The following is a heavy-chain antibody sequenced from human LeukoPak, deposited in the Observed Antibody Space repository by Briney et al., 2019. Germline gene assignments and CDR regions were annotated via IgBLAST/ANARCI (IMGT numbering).Heavy chain of an antibody. Sequence: ASVKVSCKASGYTFTSHDLNWVRQAPGHGLEWMGWLSTDNDDTGYAQKFQGRVTMTRDTSISTVYMELRGLTSDDTAIYYCARGGAAAETSGFDYWGRGTLVIVSA. V-gene: IGHV1-8*01. CDR2: LSTDNDDT. J-gene: IGHJ4*02. D-gene: IGHD6-13*01. CDR1: GYTFTSHD. CDR3: ARGGAAAETSGFDY.